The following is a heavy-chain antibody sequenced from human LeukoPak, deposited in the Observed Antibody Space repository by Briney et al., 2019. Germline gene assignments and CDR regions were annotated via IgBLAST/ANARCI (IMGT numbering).Heavy chain of an antibody. CDR2: INSDGSST. Sequence: GGSLRLSCAASGFTFSSYWMHWVRQAPGKGLVWVSRINSDGSSTSYADSVKGRFTISRDNAKNTLYLQMNSLRVEDTAVYYCARAGRAYYYDSSGYYYWGQGTLVTVSS. CDR3: ARAGRAYYYDSSGYYY. J-gene: IGHJ4*02. V-gene: IGHV3-74*01. CDR1: GFTFSSYW. D-gene: IGHD3-22*01.